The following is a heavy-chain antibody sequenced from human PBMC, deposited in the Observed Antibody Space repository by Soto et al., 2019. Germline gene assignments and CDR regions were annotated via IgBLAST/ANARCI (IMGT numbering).Heavy chain of an antibody. D-gene: IGHD4-4*01. CDR2: IYYSGST. V-gene: IGHV4-61*08. CDR1: GGSIGGRGCC. CDR3: ARHSNRNYGLYYFDY. Sequence: PETLSLTCTVSGGSIGGRGCCCSRLPQQPGKGLKWIGYIYYSGSTKYKPSLKSRVTISVDTSKNQFSLKVSSATAADTAVYYCARHSNRNYGLYYFDYWGLGALVTVSS. J-gene: IGHJ4*02.